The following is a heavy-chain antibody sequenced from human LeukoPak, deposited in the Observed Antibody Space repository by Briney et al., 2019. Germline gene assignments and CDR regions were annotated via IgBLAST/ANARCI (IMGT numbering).Heavy chain of an antibody. D-gene: IGHD6-13*01. CDR1: GGSISSGGCY. V-gene: IGHV4-31*03. CDR3: ARDRGYSSSWYFDY. J-gene: IGHJ4*02. Sequence: SETLSLTCTVSGGSISSGGCYWRWIRQHPGKGLEWIGYIYYSGSTYYNPSLKSRVTISVDTSKNQFSLKLSSVTAADTAVYYCARDRGYSSSWYFDYWGQGTLVTVSS. CDR2: IYYSGST.